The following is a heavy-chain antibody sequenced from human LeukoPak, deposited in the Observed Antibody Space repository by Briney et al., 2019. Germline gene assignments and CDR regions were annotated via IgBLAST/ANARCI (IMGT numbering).Heavy chain of an antibody. J-gene: IGHJ6*03. CDR2: ISSSGSTI. Sequence: PGGSLRLSCAASGFTFSSYEMNWVRQAPGKGREGVSYISSSGSTIYYADSVKGRFTISRDNAKNSLYLQMNSLRAEDTAVYYCARVAGDIVVVITSYYYYYYMDVWGKGTTVTISS. V-gene: IGHV3-48*03. CDR3: ARVAGDIVVVITSYYYYYYMDV. CDR1: GFTFSSYE. D-gene: IGHD3-22*01.